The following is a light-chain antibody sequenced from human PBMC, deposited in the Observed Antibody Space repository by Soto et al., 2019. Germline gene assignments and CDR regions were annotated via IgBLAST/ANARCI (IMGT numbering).Light chain of an antibody. J-gene: IGLJ1*01. V-gene: IGLV2-14*01. CDR2: DVS. Sequence: QSVLAQPASVSGSPGQSITIYCTGTSSDVGGYNYVSWYRQHPGEAPKLMIYDVSNRPSGISNRFSGSKSGNTASLTISGLQAEDEADYYCSSYTSNSRWVFGTGTKVTVL. CDR1: SSDVGGYNY. CDR3: SSYTSNSRWV.